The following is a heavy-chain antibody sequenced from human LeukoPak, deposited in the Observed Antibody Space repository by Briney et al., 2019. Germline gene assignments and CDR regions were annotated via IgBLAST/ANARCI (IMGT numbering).Heavy chain of an antibody. V-gene: IGHV1-2*02. D-gene: IGHD1-26*01. CDR3: ARDIGRARGDY. CDR1: GYIFTGYY. Sequence: ASVKVSCKASGYIFTGYYMHWVRQAPGQGLEWMGCINPNSGGTNYAQKFQGRVTMTRDTSISTAYMELSRLRSDDTAVYYCARDIGRARGDYWGQGTLVTVSS. J-gene: IGHJ4*02. CDR2: INPNSGGT.